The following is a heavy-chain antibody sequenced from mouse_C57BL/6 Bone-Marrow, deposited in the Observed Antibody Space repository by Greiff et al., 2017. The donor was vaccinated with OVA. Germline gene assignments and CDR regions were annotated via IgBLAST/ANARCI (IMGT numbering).Heavy chain of an antibody. CDR3: ARRGLGRPLDY. Sequence: EVQRVESGPELVKPGASVKISCKASGYSFTGYFMNWVKQSHGKSLEWIGRINPYNGDTFYNQKFKGKATLTVDQSSSTAYMELLSLTSEDFGGYYCARRGLGRPLDYWGQGTTLTVSS. V-gene: IGHV1-37*01. D-gene: IGHD3-1*01. CDR2: INPYNGDT. CDR1: GYSFTGYF. J-gene: IGHJ2*01.